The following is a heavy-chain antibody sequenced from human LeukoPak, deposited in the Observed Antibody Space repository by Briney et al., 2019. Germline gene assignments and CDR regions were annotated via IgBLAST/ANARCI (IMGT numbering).Heavy chain of an antibody. CDR1: GGSFSGYY. CDR3: ARAWSSVPNSSNWSYYYYYYMDV. J-gene: IGHJ6*03. Sequence: SETLSLTCAVYGGSFSGYYWSWIRQPPGKGLEWIGEINHSGSTNYNPSLKSRVTISVDTSKNQFSLKLSSVTAADTAVYYCARAWSSVPNSSNWSYYYYYYMDVWGKGTTVTVSS. V-gene: IGHV4-34*01. D-gene: IGHD6-13*01. CDR2: INHSGST.